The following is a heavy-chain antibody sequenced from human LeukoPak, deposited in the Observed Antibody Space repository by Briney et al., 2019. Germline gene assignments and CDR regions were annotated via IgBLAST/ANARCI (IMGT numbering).Heavy chain of an antibody. Sequence: GRSLRLSCAASGFTFSTYGMHWVRQAPGKGLEWVALIRYDESNKYYADSVKGRFTISRDNSKSTLYLQMNSLRAEDTAVYYCASRRVVSPYCFDYWGQGTLVTVSS. CDR2: IRYDESNK. CDR1: GFTFSTYG. CDR3: ASRRVVSPYCFDY. J-gene: IGHJ4*02. D-gene: IGHD3-22*01. V-gene: IGHV3-30*02.